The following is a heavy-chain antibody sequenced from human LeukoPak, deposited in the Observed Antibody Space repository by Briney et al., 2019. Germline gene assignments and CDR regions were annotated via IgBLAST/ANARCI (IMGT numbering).Heavy chain of an antibody. Sequence: SETLSPTCTVSGGSISSSSYYWGWIRQPPGKGLEWIGSIYYSGNTYYNPSPKSRVTISVDTSKNQFSLKLSSVTAADTAVYYCARQQNRGYGLPFDYWGQGTLVTVSS. CDR2: IYYSGNT. J-gene: IGHJ4*02. D-gene: IGHD5-12*01. V-gene: IGHV4-39*01. CDR3: ARQQNRGYGLPFDY. CDR1: GGSISSSSYY.